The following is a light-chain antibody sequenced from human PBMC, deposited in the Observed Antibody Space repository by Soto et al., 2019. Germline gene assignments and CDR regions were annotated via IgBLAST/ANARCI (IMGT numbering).Light chain of an antibody. CDR3: NSYAGSNVYV. CDR2: EVS. J-gene: IGLJ1*01. V-gene: IGLV2-8*01. CDR1: SSDVGGYNY. Sequence: QSALTQPPSASGSPGQSVTISCTGTSSDVGGYNYVSWCQQHPGKAPKLMIYEVSKRPSGVPDCFSGSKSGNTASLTVSGLQAEDEADYYCNSYAGSNVYVFGTGTKVTVL.